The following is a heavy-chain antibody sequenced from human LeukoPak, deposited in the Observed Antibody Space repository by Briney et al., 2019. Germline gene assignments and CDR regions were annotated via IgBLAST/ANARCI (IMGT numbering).Heavy chain of an antibody. CDR2: IYYSGST. Sequence: SETLSLTCTVSGGSISSYYWSWIRQPPGKGLEWIGYIYYSGSTNYNPSLKSRVTISVDTSKNQFSLKLSSVTAADTAVYYCARLRAGYFDLWGRGTLVTVSS. CDR1: GGSISSYY. V-gene: IGHV4-59*08. J-gene: IGHJ2*01. CDR3: ARLRAGYFDL.